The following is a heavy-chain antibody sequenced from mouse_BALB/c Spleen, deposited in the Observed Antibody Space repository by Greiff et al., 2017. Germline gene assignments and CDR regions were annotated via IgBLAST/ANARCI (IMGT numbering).Heavy chain of an antibody. CDR3: ARGATVVAGDYFDY. Sequence: QVQLQQSGAELARPGASVKLSCKASGYTFTSYWMQWVKQRPGQGLEWIGAIYPGDGDTRYTQKFKGKATLTADKSSSTAYMQLSSLASEDSAVYYCARGATVVAGDYFDYWGQGTTLTVSS. D-gene: IGHD1-1*01. V-gene: IGHV1-87*01. CDR2: IYPGDGDT. CDR1: GYTFTSYW. J-gene: IGHJ2*01.